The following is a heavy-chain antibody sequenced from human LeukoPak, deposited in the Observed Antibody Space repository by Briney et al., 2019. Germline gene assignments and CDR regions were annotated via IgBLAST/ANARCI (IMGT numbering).Heavy chain of an antibody. CDR3: ARNYYGSGSHGSGNWFDP. V-gene: IGHV1-2*02. CDR2: INPNSGGT. J-gene: IGHJ5*02. D-gene: IGHD3-10*01. Sequence: ASVKVSCKASGGTFSSYAISWVRQAPGQGLEWMGWINPNSGGTNYAQKFQGRVTMTRDTSLSTAYMELSRLRSDDTAVYYCARNYYGSGSHGSGNWFDPWGQGTLVTVSS. CDR1: GGTFSSYA.